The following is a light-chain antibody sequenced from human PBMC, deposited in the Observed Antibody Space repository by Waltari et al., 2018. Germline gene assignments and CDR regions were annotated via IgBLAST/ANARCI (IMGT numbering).Light chain of an antibody. CDR1: QSIETN. CDR3: QQYNNWPPWT. CDR2: GAS. V-gene: IGKV3-15*01. J-gene: IGKJ1*01. Sequence: VMTQSPATLSLFPVERAVLSCWASQSIETNLAWFQQKPGQAPRLLISGASTRATNVPTRFSGSGSGTAFTLTISSLQSEDFAVYYCQQYNNWPPWTFGPGTKVEIK.